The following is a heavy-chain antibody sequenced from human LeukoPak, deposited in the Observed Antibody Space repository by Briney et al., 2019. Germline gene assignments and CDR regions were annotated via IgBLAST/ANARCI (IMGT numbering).Heavy chain of an antibody. CDR1: GFTFSSFA. D-gene: IGHD6-6*01. CDR3: AKRVPYGSSSVYFDN. V-gene: IGHV3-23*01. Sequence: GGSLSLSYAACGFTFSSFALSWVRQAPGKGLEWVSAISDNDGTSTYYTDSANGRFTISRDNSKNTLYLQMNALRAEDTAVYYCAKRVPYGSSSVYFDNRLQGTPVTVSS. CDR2: ISDNDGTST. J-gene: IGHJ4*02.